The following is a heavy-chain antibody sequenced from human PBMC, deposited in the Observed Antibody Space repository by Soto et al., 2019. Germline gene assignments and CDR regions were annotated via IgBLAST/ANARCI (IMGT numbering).Heavy chain of an antibody. Sequence: TSEILSVRWSVSDGSMSNYDWSWIRQSPGKGLELIVYIYYRGSTNYTPSLKSRVTISVDTSKNQFSLKLSSVTAADTAVYYCARELFGRSVWFDPWGQGTLVTVSS. CDR1: DGSMSNYD. CDR2: IYYRGST. D-gene: IGHD3-10*01. CDR3: ARELFGRSVWFDP. V-gene: IGHV4-59*01. J-gene: IGHJ5*02.